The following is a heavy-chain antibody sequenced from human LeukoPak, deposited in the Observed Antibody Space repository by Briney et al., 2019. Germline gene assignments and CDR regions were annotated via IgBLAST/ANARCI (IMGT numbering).Heavy chain of an antibody. Sequence: GGSLRLSCAASGFAFSNYGMHWVRLSPGRGLEWVAVISYDGSNKSYADSVKGRFTMSRDNSKNTLYLQMNSLRAEDTAVYYCTRDAPRGAFDIWGQGTMVTVSS. J-gene: IGHJ3*02. CDR1: GFAFSNYG. CDR2: ISYDGSNK. CDR3: TRDAPRGAFDI. V-gene: IGHV3-30*03.